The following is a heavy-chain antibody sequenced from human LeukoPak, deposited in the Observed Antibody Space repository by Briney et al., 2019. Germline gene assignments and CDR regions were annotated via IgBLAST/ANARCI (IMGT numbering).Heavy chain of an antibody. V-gene: IGHV4-30-4*01. CDR3: ARERLGKKYFDY. CDR1: GASITSGAYY. J-gene: IGHJ4*02. Sequence: SETLSLTCTVSGASITSGAYYWSWIRQPPGKGLEWIGNIYYSGSTYYNPSLKSRVTILVDTSKNQFSLKLSSVTAADTAVYYCARERLGKKYFDYWGQGTLVTVSS. D-gene: IGHD7-27*01. CDR2: IYYSGST.